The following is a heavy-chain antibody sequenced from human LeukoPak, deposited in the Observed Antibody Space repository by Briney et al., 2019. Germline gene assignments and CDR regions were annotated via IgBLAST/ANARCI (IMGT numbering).Heavy chain of an antibody. J-gene: IGHJ6*02. D-gene: IGHD3-10*01. Sequence: GGSLRLSCAASGFTFSSYGMHWVRQAPGKGLEWVSVISYDGSNKYYADSVKGRFTISRDNSKNTLYLQMNSLRAEDTAVYYCAKDHLVRGGLRHYYYYGMDVWGQGPTVTVSS. CDR2: ISYDGSNK. CDR3: AKDHLVRGGLRHYYYYGMDV. CDR1: GFTFSSYG. V-gene: IGHV3-30*18.